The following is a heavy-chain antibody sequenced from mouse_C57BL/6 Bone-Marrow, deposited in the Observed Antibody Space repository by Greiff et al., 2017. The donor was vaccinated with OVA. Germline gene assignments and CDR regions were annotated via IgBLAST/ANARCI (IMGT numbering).Heavy chain of an antibody. J-gene: IGHJ2*01. CDR3: ARALITTVD. V-gene: IGHV1-81*01. CDR1: GYTFTSYG. D-gene: IGHD1-1*01. Sequence: QVQLKESGAELARPGASVKLSCKASGYTFTSYGISWVKQRTGQGLEWIGEIYPRSGNTYYNEKFKGKDTLTADKSSSTAYMELRSLTSEDSAVYFCARALITTVDWGQGTTLTVSS. CDR2: IYPRSGNT.